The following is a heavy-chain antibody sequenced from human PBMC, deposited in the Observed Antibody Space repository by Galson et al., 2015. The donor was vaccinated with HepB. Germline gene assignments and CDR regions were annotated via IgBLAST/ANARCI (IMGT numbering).Heavy chain of an antibody. V-gene: IGHV3-30*04. D-gene: IGHD6-13*01. CDR1: GSTFSNYS. Sequence: SLRLSCAASGSTFSNYSMHWVRQAPGKGLEWVAVTSYDGSYKYYVESVKGRFTVSRGNSKNTLYVQMNSLRAEDTAMYYCARSHMYSSSWYFDSWGQGTLVTVSS. CDR2: TSYDGSYK. J-gene: IGHJ4*02. CDR3: ARSHMYSSSWYFDS.